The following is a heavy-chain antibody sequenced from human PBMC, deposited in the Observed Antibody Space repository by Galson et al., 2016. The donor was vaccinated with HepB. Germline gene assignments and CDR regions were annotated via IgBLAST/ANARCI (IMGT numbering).Heavy chain of an antibody. CDR3: ARVFCGGDCRIDP. CDR1: GDSISRYY. D-gene: IGHD2-21*02. V-gene: IGHV4-59*01. Sequence: SETLSLTCTVPGDSISRYYWTWIRQAPGKGLEWIGYIYYNHRSSTNYNPSLESRVTISVDTSQNRFSLKLRSVTAADTAVYYCARVFCGGDCRIDPWGQGTLVTVSS. CDR2: IYYNHRSST. J-gene: IGHJ5*02.